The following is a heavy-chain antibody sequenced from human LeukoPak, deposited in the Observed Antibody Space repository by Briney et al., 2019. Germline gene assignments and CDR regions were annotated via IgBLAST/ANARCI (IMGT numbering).Heavy chain of an antibody. Sequence: GGSLRLSCAASGFTFDDYAMHWVRQAPGKGLEWGSLISWDGGSTYYADSVKGRFTISRDNSKNSLYLQMNSLRAEDTALYYCAKVAMVRGVITRYYYYGMDVWGKGTTVTVSS. V-gene: IGHV3-43D*04. D-gene: IGHD3-10*01. CDR1: GFTFDDYA. J-gene: IGHJ6*04. CDR3: AKVAMVRGVITRYYYYGMDV. CDR2: ISWDGGST.